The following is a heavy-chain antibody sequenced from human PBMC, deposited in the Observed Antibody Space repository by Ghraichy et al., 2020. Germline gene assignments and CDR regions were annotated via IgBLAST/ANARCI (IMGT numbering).Heavy chain of an antibody. D-gene: IGHD2-15*01. CDR1: GFTFSSYG. J-gene: IGHJ6*02. CDR2: IRYDGSNK. V-gene: IGHV3-30*02. CDR3: GKDSGGSCYPLGCYGMDV. Sequence: GGSLRLSCAASGFTFSSYGMHWVRQAPGKGLEWVAFIRYDGSNKYYADSVKGRFTISRDNSKNTLYLQMNSLRAEDTAVYYCGKDSGGSCYPLGCYGMDVWGQGTTVTVSS.